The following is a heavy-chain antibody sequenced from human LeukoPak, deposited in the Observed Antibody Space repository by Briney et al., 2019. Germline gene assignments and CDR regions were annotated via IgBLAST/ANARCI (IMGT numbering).Heavy chain of an antibody. J-gene: IGHJ6*02. CDR2: INAGNGNT. CDR1: GYTFTSYA. D-gene: IGHD6-19*01. CDR3: ARAPTGIAVASYSMDV. V-gene: IGHV1-3*01. Sequence: ASVKVSCKASGYTFTSYAMHWVRQAPGQRLEWMGWINAGNGNTKYSQKFQGRVTITRDTSASTAYMELSSLRSEDTAAYYCARAPTGIAVASYSMDVWGQGTTVTVSS.